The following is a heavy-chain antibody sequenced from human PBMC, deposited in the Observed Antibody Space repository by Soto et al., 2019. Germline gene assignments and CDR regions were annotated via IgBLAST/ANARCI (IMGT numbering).Heavy chain of an antibody. J-gene: IGHJ6*02. CDR1: GFTFTSYA. CDR2: LSGSGGTT. Sequence: EVQLLGSGGGLVQPGGSLRLSCAASGFTFTSYAMTGVRQARGKGRGRGSVLSGSGGTTNYADAVKGGFTISTDNSKNTVSLQMNSLRAEDTAVYFCAKDHIEFGDRSGRDPGFSLYYDGMDVWGQGTTVTVSS. V-gene: IGHV3-23*01. CDR3: AKDHIEFGDRSGRDPGFSLYYDGMDV. D-gene: IGHD6-19*01.